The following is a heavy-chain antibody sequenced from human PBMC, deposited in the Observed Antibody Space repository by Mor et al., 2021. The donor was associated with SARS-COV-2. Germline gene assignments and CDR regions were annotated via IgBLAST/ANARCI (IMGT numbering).Heavy chain of an antibody. D-gene: IGHD5-18*01. Sequence: SLTCSVYGASFGSVDYFWGWIRLSPGGGLEWVGSVSYTGRVYFNPDLKGRVAMSVDEAKSQFSLELQSLSASDTAFYFCARHQDASYGHFDDW. CDR1: GASFGSVDYF. V-gene: IGHV4-39*01. CDR2: VSYTGRV. J-gene: IGHJ4*01. CDR3: ARHQDASYGHFDD.